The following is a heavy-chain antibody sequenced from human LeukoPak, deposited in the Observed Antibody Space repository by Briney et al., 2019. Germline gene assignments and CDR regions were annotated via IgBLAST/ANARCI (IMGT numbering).Heavy chain of an antibody. CDR3: ARDYYDSSGRLDC. Sequence: ASVKVSCKTSGYTFTNYGISWVRRAPGQGLEWMGWISAYNGNTNYEQKIQGRVTMTTDTSTSTAYMELRSLRSDDTAVYYCARDYYDSSGRLDCWGQGTLVTVSS. CDR2: ISAYNGNT. V-gene: IGHV1-18*01. CDR1: GYTFTNYG. D-gene: IGHD3-22*01. J-gene: IGHJ4*02.